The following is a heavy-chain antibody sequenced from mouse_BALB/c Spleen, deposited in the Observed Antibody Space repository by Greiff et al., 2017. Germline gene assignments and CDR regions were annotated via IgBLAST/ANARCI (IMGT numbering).Heavy chain of an antibody. CDR3: ARKYYYGSSLWFAY. Sequence: VQLQESGPGLVAPSQSLSITCTVSGFSLTSYGVHWVRQPPGKGLEWLGVIWAGGSTNYNSALMSRLSISKDNSKSQVFLKMNSLQTDDTAMYYCARKYYYGSSLWFAYWGQGTLVTVSA. V-gene: IGHV2-9*02. CDR1: GFSLTSYG. J-gene: IGHJ3*01. D-gene: IGHD1-1*01. CDR2: IWAGGST.